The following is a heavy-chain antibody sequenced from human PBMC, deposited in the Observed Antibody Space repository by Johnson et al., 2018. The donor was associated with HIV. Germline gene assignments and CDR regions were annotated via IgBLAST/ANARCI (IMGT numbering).Heavy chain of an antibody. CDR1: GFTFTDYY. V-gene: IGHV3-11*01. D-gene: IGHD3-10*01. CDR2: ISTSGGGI. J-gene: IGHJ3*02. CDR3: ARDGEDLQIAFDI. Sequence: QVQLVESGGSLVKPGGSMRLSCAASGFTFTDYYMTWIRQAPGTGLEWVSHISTSGGGIYYADSVKGRFTISRDNAKTSLYLQMNSLRAEDTALYYCARDGEDLQIAFDIWGQGTMVTVSS.